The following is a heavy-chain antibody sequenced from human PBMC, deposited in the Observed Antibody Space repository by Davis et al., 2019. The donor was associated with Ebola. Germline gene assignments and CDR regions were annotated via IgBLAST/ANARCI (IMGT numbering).Heavy chain of an antibody. Sequence: GGSLRLSCAASGFTVSSNYMSWVRQAPGKGLEWVSVIYSGGSTYYADSVKGRFTISRDNSKNTLYLQMSSLRAEDTAVYYCASFRLPYYYGMDVWGQGTTVTVSS. CDR1: GFTVSSNY. J-gene: IGHJ6*02. CDR2: IYSGGST. CDR3: ASFRLPYYYGMDV. V-gene: IGHV3-53*01. D-gene: IGHD4-11*01.